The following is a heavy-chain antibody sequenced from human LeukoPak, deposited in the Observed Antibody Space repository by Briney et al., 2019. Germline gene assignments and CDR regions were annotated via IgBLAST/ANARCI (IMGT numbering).Heavy chain of an antibody. J-gene: IGHJ3*02. CDR2: ISSSSSYI. CDR1: GFTFSSYS. CDR3: ARELPQGYYYDSSGYLSEVDI. D-gene: IGHD3-22*01. V-gene: IGHV3-21*01. Sequence: GGSLRLSCAASGFTFSSYSMNWVRQAPGKGLEWVSSISSSSSYIYYAGSVKGRFTISRDNAKNSLYLQMNSLRAEDTAVYYCARELPQGYYYDSSGYLSEVDIWGQGTMVTVSS.